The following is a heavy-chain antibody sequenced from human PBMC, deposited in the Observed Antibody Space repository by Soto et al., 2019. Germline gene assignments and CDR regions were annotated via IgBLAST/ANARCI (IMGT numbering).Heavy chain of an antibody. Sequence: ASVKVSCKASGYTFFSYDINWVRQATGQGLEWMGWMNPNSGNAGYAQKFQGRVTITRNTSLSTAYMELSSLRSEDTAVYYCARGSVLWFGEFDSWGQGTLVTVSS. CDR3: ARGSVLWFGEFDS. J-gene: IGHJ5*01. V-gene: IGHV1-8*01. CDR2: MNPNSGNA. D-gene: IGHD3-10*01. CDR1: GYTFFSYD.